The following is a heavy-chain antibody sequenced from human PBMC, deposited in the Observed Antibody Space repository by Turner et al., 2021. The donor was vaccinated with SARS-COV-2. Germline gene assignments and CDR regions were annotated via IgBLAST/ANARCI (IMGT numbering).Heavy chain of an antibody. CDR2: IKQDGSEK. D-gene: IGHD2-2*01. CDR1: GFTFSRYW. J-gene: IGHJ4*02. V-gene: IGHV3-7*01. CDR3: ARSPGYYFDY. Sequence: EVQLVESGGGLVQPGGSLRLSWAASGFTFSRYWMSWVRQAPGKGLDWVANIKQDGSEKHFVDSVKGRFTISRDNAKNSLSLQMNSLRAEDTAVYYCARSPGYYFDYWGQGTLVTVSS.